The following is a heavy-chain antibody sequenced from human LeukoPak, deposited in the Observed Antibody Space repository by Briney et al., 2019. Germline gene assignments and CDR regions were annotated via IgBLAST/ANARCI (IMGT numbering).Heavy chain of an antibody. J-gene: IGHJ5*02. V-gene: IGHV4-59*01. CDR3: ASAGQWLVYT. CDR1: GGSLSSYY. Sequence: SETLSLTCTVSGGSLSSYYWSWIRQPPGKGLEWIGYIYYSGSTNYNPSLTSRVTISVDTSKNQFSLKLSSVTAADTSVYYCASAGQWLVYTWGQGTLVTVSS. CDR2: IYYSGST. D-gene: IGHD6-19*01.